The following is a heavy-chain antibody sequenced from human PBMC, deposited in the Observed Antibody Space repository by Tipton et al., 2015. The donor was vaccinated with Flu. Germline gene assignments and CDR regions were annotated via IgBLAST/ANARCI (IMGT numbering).Heavy chain of an antibody. V-gene: IGHV4-59*08. D-gene: IGHD3-22*01. CDR3: ARHYYDSSGYYYVGLDAFDI. J-gene: IGHJ3*02. CDR1: GGSFSSYY. CDR2: IYYSGST. Sequence: TLSLTCAVYGGSFSSYYWSWIRQPPGKGLEWIGYIYYSGSTNYNPSLKSRVTISVDTSKNQFSLKLSSVTAADTAVYYCARHYYDSSGYYYVGLDAFDIWGQGTMVTVSS.